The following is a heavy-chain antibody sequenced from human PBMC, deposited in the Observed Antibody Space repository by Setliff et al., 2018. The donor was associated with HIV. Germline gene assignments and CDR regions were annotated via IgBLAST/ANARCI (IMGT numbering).Heavy chain of an antibody. CDR2: IYTSGST. CDR3: ARRGMWSYETGGNPTATFDY. Sequence: SETLSLTCTVSDSGTYYWSWIRQPAGKGLEWIGRIYTSGSTNYNPSLKSRVTISVDTSKNQFSLKLSSVTAADTAVYYCARRGMWSYETGGNPTATFDYWGQGVLVTVSS. D-gene: IGHD2-8*02. J-gene: IGHJ4*02. V-gene: IGHV4-61*02. CDR1: DSGTYY.